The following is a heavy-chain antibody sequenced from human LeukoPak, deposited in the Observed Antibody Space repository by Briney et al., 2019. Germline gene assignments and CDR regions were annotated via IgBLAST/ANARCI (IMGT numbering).Heavy chain of an antibody. V-gene: IGHV3-48*02. D-gene: IGHD2-2*01. CDR2: IGGTSPTI. CDR1: GFTFSTYS. J-gene: IGHJ4*02. CDR3: ARDSAYAFDY. Sequence: GGSLRLSCAASGFTFSTYSINWVRQAPGKGLEWISYIGGTSPTISYADSAKGRFTISRDNAKSSLYLQMNSLTDEDTAVYYCARDSAYAFDYWGQGTLVTVSS.